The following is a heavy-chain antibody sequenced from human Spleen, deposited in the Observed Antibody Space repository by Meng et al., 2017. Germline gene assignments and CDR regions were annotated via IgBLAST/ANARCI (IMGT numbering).Heavy chain of an antibody. J-gene: IGHJ4*02. V-gene: IGHV1-2*06. CDR2: INPNSGGT. D-gene: IGHD6-19*01. CDR3: ARDSESSGWFLTPDY. Sequence: ASVKVSCKASGYTFTGYYMHWVRQAPGQGLEWMGRINPNSGGTNYAQKFQGRVTMTRDTSISTAYMELSRLRSDDTAVYYCARDSESSGWFLTPDYWGQGTLVTVSS. CDR1: GYTFTGYY.